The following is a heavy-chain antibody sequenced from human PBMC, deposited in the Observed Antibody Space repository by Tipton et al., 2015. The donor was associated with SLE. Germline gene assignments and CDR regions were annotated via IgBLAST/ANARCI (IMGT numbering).Heavy chain of an antibody. Sequence: GSLRLSCAASGFTFSSFAMSWVRQAPGKGLEWVSYISGSALTTYYADSVKGRFTISRDNAKNSLYLQMNSLRAEDTAVYYCARDPGGAAEYFQHWGQGTLVTVSS. D-gene: IGHD1-26*01. V-gene: IGHV3-23*01. CDR1: GFTFSSFA. CDR2: ISGSALTT. CDR3: ARDPGGAAEYFQH. J-gene: IGHJ1*01.